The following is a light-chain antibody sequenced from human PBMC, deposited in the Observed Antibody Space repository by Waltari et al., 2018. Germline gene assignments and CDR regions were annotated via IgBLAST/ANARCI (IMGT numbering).Light chain of an antibody. CDR3: VLYMGSGTWV. V-gene: IGLV8-61*01. CDR1: SGSVSTSYY. J-gene: IGLJ3*02. CDR2: NTN. Sequence: QTVVTQEPSFSVSPGGTVTLTCGLSSGSVSTSYYPSWYQQTPGQAPRTLIYNTNPRPSGVPDRFSGSILGNKAALTITGAQADDESDYYCVLYMGSGTWVFGGGTKLTVL.